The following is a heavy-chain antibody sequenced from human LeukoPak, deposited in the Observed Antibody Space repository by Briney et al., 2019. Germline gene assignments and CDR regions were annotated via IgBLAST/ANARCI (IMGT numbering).Heavy chain of an antibody. CDR3: ARDPYSGNYGDYYYYYMDV. CDR2: ISTSSIYI. Sequence: GGSLRLSCAASGFTFSGYDMNWVRQAPGKGLEWVSSISTSSIYIYYTDSLKGRFTISRDNARNSLYLQMNSLRAEDTAVYYCARDPYSGNYGDYYYYYMDVWGKGTTVTISS. J-gene: IGHJ6*03. CDR1: GFTFSGYD. V-gene: IGHV3-21*01. D-gene: IGHD1-26*01.